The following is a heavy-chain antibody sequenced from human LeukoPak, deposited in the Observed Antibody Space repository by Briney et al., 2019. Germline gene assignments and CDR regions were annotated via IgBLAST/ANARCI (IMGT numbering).Heavy chain of an antibody. CDR2: NNPGGGTV. V-gene: IGHV1-46*01. Sequence: AASVKVSCKASGYSFTTYYLHWVRQAPGQGLEWMGINNPGGGTVVHGQKFQGRVSMTRDMSTSTVYVELSSLTSEDTAVYYCASDGIEGDYYYMDVWGRGTTVTVSS. J-gene: IGHJ6*03. CDR3: ASDGIEGDYYYMDV. CDR1: GYSFTTYY. D-gene: IGHD1-14*01.